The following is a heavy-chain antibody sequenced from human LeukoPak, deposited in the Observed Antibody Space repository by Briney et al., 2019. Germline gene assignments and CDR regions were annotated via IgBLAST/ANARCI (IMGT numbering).Heavy chain of an antibody. V-gene: IGHV1-46*01. CDR1: GYTFTSYY. CDR2: INPSGGST. D-gene: IGHD2-2*01. CDR3: ARDTNAYCSSTSCSYYYYAMDV. Sequence: ASVKVSCKASGYTFTSYYMHWVRQAPGQGLEWMGIINPSGGSTSYAQKFQGRVTMTRDTSTSTVYMELSSLRSEDTAVYYCARDTNAYCSSTSCSYYYYAMDVWGQGTTVTVSS. J-gene: IGHJ6*02.